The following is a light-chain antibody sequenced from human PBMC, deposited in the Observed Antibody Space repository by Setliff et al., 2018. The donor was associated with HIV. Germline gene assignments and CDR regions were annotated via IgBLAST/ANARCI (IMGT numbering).Light chain of an antibody. Sequence: QSALTQPPSASGSPGQSVTISCTGTSSDVGGYNLVSWCQQHPGKAPKLLIYEVNKRPSGVPDRFSGSKSGNTASLTVSGLQAEDEADYYCSSYADNNNVIFGGGTKVTVL. V-gene: IGLV2-8*01. CDR1: SSDVGGYNL. J-gene: IGLJ2*01. CDR2: EVN. CDR3: SSYADNNNVI.